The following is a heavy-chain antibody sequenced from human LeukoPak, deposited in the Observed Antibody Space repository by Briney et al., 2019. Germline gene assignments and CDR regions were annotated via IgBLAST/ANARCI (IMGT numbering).Heavy chain of an antibody. J-gene: IGHJ4*02. CDR1: GYDFSRYD. Sequence: EASVMVSCKASGYDFSRYDINWVRLAPGQGLEWMGWISAYNGNTNYAQKLQGRVTMTTDTSTSTAYMELRSLRSDDTAVYYCARDPLSLGLRYFDWSLYYYFDYWGQGTLVTVSS. D-gene: IGHD3-9*01. CDR3: ARDPLSLGLRYFDWSLYYYFDY. CDR2: ISAYNGNT. V-gene: IGHV1-18*01.